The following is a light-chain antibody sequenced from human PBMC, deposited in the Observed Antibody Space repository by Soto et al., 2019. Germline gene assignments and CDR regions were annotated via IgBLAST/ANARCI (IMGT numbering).Light chain of an antibody. CDR3: SSYSTSGTLVV. V-gene: IGLV2-14*01. J-gene: IGLJ3*02. CDR1: SSDIGGSNS. Sequence: QSALTQPASVSGSPGQTIIMSCTGTSSDIGGSNSVSWYQQHPDKSPKLILFDVSHRPSKIPDRFSGYKSGNTASLTISGLQADDEADYYCSSYSTSGTLVVFGGGTKLTVL. CDR2: DVS.